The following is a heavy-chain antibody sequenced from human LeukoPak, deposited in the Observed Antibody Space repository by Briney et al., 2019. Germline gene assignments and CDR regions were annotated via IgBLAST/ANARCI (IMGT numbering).Heavy chain of an antibody. CDR1: GGTFSSYA. CDR3: ARADYYDSSGYYYSDY. CDR2: IIPIFGTA. D-gene: IGHD3-22*01. Sequence: ASVKVSCKASGGTFSSYAISWVRPAPGQGLEWMGGIIPIFGTANYAQKFQGRVTITADESTSTAYMELSSLRSEDTAVYYCARADYYDSSGYYYSDYWGQGTLVTVSS. V-gene: IGHV1-69*13. J-gene: IGHJ4*02.